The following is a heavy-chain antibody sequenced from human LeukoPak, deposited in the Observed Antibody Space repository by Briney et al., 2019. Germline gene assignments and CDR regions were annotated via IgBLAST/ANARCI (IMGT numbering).Heavy chain of an antibody. V-gene: IGHV3-23*01. J-gene: IGHJ4*02. CDR2: ISGSGGST. Sequence: PGGSLRLSCAASGFTFSSYALNWVRQAPGKGLEWVSGISGSGGSTYHADSVKGRFTISRDNSKNTLYLQMNSLRAEDTAVYYCAKLGTIALMVYAFTFDYWGQGTLVTVSS. CDR3: AKLGTIALMVYAFTFDY. CDR1: GFTFSSYA. D-gene: IGHD2-8*01.